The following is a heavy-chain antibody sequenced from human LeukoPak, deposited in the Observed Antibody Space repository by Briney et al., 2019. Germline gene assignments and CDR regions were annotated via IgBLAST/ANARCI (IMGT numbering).Heavy chain of an antibody. D-gene: IGHD4-11*01. CDR1: GFTFKNYL. CDR3: SRDPPSLQWAPV. Sequence: GGSLRLSCAASGFTFKNYLMYWVRQAPGKGLVWVSRINSDGSSTSYADSVKGRFTISRDNAKNTLYLQMNSLRAEDTAVYYCSRDPPSLQWAPVWGKGTTVTVSS. V-gene: IGHV3-74*01. CDR2: INSDGSST. J-gene: IGHJ6*04.